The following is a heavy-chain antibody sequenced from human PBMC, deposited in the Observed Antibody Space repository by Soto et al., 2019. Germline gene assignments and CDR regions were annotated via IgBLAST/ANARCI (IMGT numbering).Heavy chain of an antibody. CDR2: INYSGST. CDR1: GGSISSSSHY. CDR3: ASRLRASSYSPRINWFDP. V-gene: IGHV4-39*01. J-gene: IGHJ5*02. D-gene: IGHD1-26*01. Sequence: QLQLQESGPGLVKPSETLSLTCTVSGGSISSSSHYWGWIRQPPGKGLEWIGSINYSGSTYYNPSLKSRVAISVDTSKSQFSLKLSSVTAADTAVYYCASRLRASSYSPRINWFDPWGQGTLVTVSS.